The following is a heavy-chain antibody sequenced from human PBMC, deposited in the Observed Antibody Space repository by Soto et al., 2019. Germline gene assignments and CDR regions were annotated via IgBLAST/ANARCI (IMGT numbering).Heavy chain of an antibody. Sequence: AQTLPLSWTGSAGIISSYTNFWICLLQAPSRGLEWIGYIYYSGTTYYNPSLKSRVTISIATSKKQFSLSLTSVVAADTAVYYGVRERVHSIHRRGYHDHWVQGPRVS. CDR1: AGIISSYTNF. D-gene: IGHD5-18*01. V-gene: IGHV4-30-4*08. CDR2: IYYSGTT. J-gene: IGHJ4*01. CDR3: VRERVHSIHRRGYHDH.